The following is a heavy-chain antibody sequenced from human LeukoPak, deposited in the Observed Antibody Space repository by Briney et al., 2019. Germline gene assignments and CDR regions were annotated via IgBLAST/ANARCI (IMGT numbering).Heavy chain of an antibody. CDR3: VRGTSGTD. CDR2: IYSSGTT. CDR1: GVSISSSY. D-gene: IGHD5-12*01. Sequence: SETLSLTCTVSGVSISSSYWGWIRQPAGKALEWIGRIYSSGTTNYNPSLKSRVTMSVDTSKNQFSLKLSSVTAADTAVYYCVRGTSGTDWGQGTLVTVSS. J-gene: IGHJ4*02. V-gene: IGHV4-4*07.